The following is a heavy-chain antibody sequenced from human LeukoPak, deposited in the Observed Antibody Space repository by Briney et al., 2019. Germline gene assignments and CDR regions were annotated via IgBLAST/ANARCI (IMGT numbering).Heavy chain of an antibody. V-gene: IGHV3-7*01. Sequence: GGSLRLSCAASEFTFNDYWMSWVRQAPGKGLEWVATIKQDGSEKYYMDSVKGRFTISRDNAKNSLYLQMDSLGAEDTAVYYCARGSRAFSWGQGALVTVSS. CDR2: IKQDGSEK. CDR3: ARGSRAFS. D-gene: IGHD2-2*01. CDR1: EFTFNDYW. J-gene: IGHJ5*02.